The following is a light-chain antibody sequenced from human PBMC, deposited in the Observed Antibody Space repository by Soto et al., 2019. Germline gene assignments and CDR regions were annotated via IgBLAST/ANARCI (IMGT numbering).Light chain of an antibody. CDR1: SSDVGGYKY. J-gene: IGLJ3*02. V-gene: IGLV2-14*01. Sequence: QSALTQPRSVSGSPGQSVTISCTGTSSDVGGYKYVSWYQQHPGKAPKFIIFEVSNRPSGVSNRFSGSKSGNTASLTISGLQDEDEADYYCSSYTTSSTLVFGGGTKLTVL. CDR3: SSYTTSSTLV. CDR2: EVS.